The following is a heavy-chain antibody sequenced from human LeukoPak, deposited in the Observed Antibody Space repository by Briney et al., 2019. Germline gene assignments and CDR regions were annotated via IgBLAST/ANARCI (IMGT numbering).Heavy chain of an antibody. CDR3: ARDHDAVGTTIDH. CDR1: GFTFSSYG. J-gene: IGHJ4*02. V-gene: IGHV3-33*01. CDR2: IWYDGSNK. D-gene: IGHD1-14*01. Sequence: GGSLRLSCAASGFTFSSYGMHWVRQAPGKGLEWVAVIWYDGSNKYYADSVKGRFTISRDNSKNTLYLQMNSLRAEDTALYFCARDHDAVGTTIDHWGQGTLVTVSS.